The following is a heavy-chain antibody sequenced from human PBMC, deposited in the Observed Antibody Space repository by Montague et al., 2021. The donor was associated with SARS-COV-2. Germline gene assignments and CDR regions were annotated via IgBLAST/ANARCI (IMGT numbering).Heavy chain of an antibody. V-gene: IGHV4-4*02. D-gene: IGHD3-16*01. CDR3: ARIPFGYYGMDV. J-gene: IGHJ6*02. CDR1: AGSISSSNW. Sequence: SETLSLTCAVSAGSISSSNWWSWVRQPPGTGLEWISEIYHSGGTNYNPSLKSRVTISVDKSKNQFSLKLSSVTAADTAVYYCARIPFGYYGMDVWGQGTTVTVSS. CDR2: IYHSGGT.